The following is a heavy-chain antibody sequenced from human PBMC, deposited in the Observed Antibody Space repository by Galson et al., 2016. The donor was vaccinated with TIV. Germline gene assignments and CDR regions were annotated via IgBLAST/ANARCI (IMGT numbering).Heavy chain of an antibody. Sequence: SVKVSCKASGGTFSSYAVTWVRQAPGQGLEWMGRIIGMFGTTNYAQRFQGRVTITADEFTGAAYMELNSLRSDDTAVYFCAKESGYNSGYITDWGQGTLVTVSS. J-gene: IGHJ1*01. D-gene: IGHD5-18*01. CDR3: AKESGYNSGYITD. CDR1: GGTFSSYA. CDR2: IIGMFGTT. V-gene: IGHV1-69*13.